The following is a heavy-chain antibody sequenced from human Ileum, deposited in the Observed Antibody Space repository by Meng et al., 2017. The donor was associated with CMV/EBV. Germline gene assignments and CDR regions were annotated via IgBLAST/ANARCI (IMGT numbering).Heavy chain of an antibody. V-gene: IGHV3-74*01. J-gene: IGHJ4*02. D-gene: IGHD2-2*01. CDR2: VSPDGLST. Sequence: GESLKISCAASGFTFNTYWMHWVRQVPGKGLVWVARVSPDGLSTNYADSVRGRFTISRDNSKNTLYLQMNSLRAEDTAVYYCAKGQGSATYCSSTNCPWGYWGQGTLVTVSS. CDR3: AKGQGSATYCSSTNCPWGY. CDR1: GFTFNTYW.